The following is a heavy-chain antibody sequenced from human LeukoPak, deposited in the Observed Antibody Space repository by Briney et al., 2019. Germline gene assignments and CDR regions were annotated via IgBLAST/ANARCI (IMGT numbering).Heavy chain of an antibody. D-gene: IGHD7-27*01. CDR2: IYYSGST. J-gene: IGHJ3*02. CDR1: GGSISSSSYY. V-gene: IGHV4-39*01. Sequence: SETLSLTCTASGGSISSSSYYWGWIRQPPGKGLEWIGSIYYSGSTYYNPSLKSRVTISVDTSKNQSSLKLSSVTAADTAVYYCARRPFNWGSGDAFDIWGQGTMVTVSS. CDR3: ARRPFNWGSGDAFDI.